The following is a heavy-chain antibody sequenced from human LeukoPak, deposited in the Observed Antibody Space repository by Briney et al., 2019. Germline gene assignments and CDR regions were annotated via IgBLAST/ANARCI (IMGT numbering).Heavy chain of an antibody. CDR2: ISANNGNT. CDR1: GYTFSSYG. D-gene: IGHD5-18*01. J-gene: IGHJ4*02. Sequence: ASVKVSCKASGYTFSSYGITWVRHAPGQGLEWMGWISANNGNTNNSQKLQGRVTVTTDTSTSIAYMELSSLRSDDTAVYYCARDGTAGRYYFDYWGQGTLVTVSS. V-gene: IGHV1-18*01. CDR3: ARDGTAGRYYFDY.